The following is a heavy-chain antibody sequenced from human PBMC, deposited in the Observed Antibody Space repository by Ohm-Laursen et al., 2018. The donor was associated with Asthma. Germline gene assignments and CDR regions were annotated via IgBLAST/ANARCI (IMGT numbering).Heavy chain of an antibody. CDR1: GGSISSGDYY. D-gene: IGHD3-22*01. Sequence: SETLSLTCTVSGGSISSGDYYWSWIRQPPGKGLEWIGYIYYSGSTNYNPSLKSRVTISVDTSKNQSSLKLSPVTAADTAVYYCARGTFYYESTGYYFFDHWGQGALVTVSS. CDR2: IYYSGST. V-gene: IGHV4-61*08. CDR3: ARGTFYYESTGYYFFDH. J-gene: IGHJ4*02.